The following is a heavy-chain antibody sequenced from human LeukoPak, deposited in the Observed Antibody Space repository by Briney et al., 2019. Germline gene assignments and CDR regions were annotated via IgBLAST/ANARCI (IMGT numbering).Heavy chain of an antibody. CDR3: AKRGVVIRVILVGFHKEAYYFDS. D-gene: IGHD3-22*01. CDR1: GFTFKNYD. Sequence: GGSLRLSCAASGFTFKNYDMNWVRQAPGEGLEWVSSITTNGGATYYADSVKGRFTISRDNSKNTLYLQMDSLRADDTAVYFCAKRGVVIRVILVGFHKEAYYFDSWGQGALVTVSS. CDR2: ITTNGGAT. J-gene: IGHJ4*02. V-gene: IGHV3-23*01.